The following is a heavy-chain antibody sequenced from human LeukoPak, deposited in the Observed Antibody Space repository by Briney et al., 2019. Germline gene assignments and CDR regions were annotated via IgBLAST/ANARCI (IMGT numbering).Heavy chain of an antibody. CDR3: ARASYREYGYGSRGSAFDI. D-gene: IGHD5-18*01. CDR1: GGSFSGYY. V-gene: IGHV4-34*01. J-gene: IGHJ3*02. CDR2: INHSGST. Sequence: SETLSLTCAVYGGSFSGYYWSWIRQPPGKGLEWIGEINHSGSTNYNPSLKSRVTISVDTSKNQFSLKLSSVTAADTAVYYCARASYREYGYGSRGSAFDIWGQGTMVTVSS.